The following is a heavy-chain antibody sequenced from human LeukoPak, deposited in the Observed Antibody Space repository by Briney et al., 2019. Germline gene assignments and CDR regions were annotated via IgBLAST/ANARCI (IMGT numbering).Heavy chain of an antibody. Sequence: SETLSLTCAVYGGSFSSYYWSWIRQPPGKGLEWIGEINHSGSTNYNPSLKSRVTISVDTSKDQFSLKLSSVTAADTAVYYCARAPHSSRITVASKLYYFDYWGQGTLVTVSS. V-gene: IGHV4-34*01. CDR1: GGSFSSYY. CDR3: ARAPHSSRITVASKLYYFDY. CDR2: INHSGST. D-gene: IGHD6-19*01. J-gene: IGHJ4*02.